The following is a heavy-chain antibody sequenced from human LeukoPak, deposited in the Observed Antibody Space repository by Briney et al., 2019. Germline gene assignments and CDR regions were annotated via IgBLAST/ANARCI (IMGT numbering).Heavy chain of an antibody. J-gene: IGHJ4*02. CDR1: GFTFSGSA. CDR2: IRSTANGYAA. D-gene: IGHD3-10*01. Sequence: GSLRLSCAASGFTFSGSALHWVRQASGKGLEWVGRIRSTANGYAAAYAASVKGRFTISRDDSKNTAYLQMDSLKTEDTAVYYCTGNYYGSGSYADFDYWGRGTLVTVSS. V-gene: IGHV3-73*01. CDR3: TGNYYGSGSYADFDY.